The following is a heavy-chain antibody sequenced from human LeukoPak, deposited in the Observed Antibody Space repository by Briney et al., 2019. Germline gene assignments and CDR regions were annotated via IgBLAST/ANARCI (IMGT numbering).Heavy chain of an antibody. CDR1: GYTFTSYD. Sequence: ASVKVSCKASGYTFTSYDINWVRQAPGQGLEWMGWMNPNSGNTGYAQKFQGRVTMTRNTSISTAYMELSSLRSEDTAVYYCASRYSSSWYYYYYGMDVWGQGTTVTVSS. V-gene: IGHV1-8*01. CDR2: MNPNSGNT. D-gene: IGHD6-13*01. CDR3: ASRYSSSWYYYYYGMDV. J-gene: IGHJ6*02.